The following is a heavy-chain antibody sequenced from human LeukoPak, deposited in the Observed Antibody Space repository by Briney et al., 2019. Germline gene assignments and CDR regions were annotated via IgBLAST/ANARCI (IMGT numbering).Heavy chain of an antibody. Sequence: GGSLRLSCAASGFTFSSYAMSWVRQAPVRGLEWVSAISGSGDYTYFADSLKGRFTISRDNSKNTLYLQMNSLRDEDTAVYYCAKGSTSGWYSNRDFDYWGQGTLVTVSS. CDR3: AKGSTSGWYSNRDFDY. D-gene: IGHD6-19*01. CDR2: ISGSGDYT. J-gene: IGHJ4*02. V-gene: IGHV3-23*01. CDR1: GFTFSSYA.